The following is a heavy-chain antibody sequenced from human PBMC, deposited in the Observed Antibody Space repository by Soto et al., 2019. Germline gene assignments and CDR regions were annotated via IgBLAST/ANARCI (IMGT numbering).Heavy chain of an antibody. V-gene: IGHV3-23*01. CDR1: GVIFRGFA. J-gene: IGHJ4*02. D-gene: IGHD6-19*01. Sequence: GGSLRLSCSVSGVIFRGFAMSWVRHAPGKGLEWVSGISKSGGGTVSSFSGSGGDSFYAGSVKGRFTISRDDSKNTLYLYMYSLRVEDTAVYYCARGDIPNHSSGWYSDLDYWGQGTLVTVSS. CDR2: ISKSGGGT. CDR3: ARGDIPNHSSGWYSDLDY.